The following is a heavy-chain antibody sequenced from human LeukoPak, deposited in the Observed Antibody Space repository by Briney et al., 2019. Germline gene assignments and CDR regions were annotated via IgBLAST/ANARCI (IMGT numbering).Heavy chain of an antibody. CDR3: ARAEQYQLLLH. V-gene: IGHV1-18*01. CDR2: ISAYNDNT. CDR1: GYTFTSYG. Sequence: ASVKVSCKASGYTFTSYGITWVRQAPGQGLEWMGWISAYNDNTNYAQKLQGRVTMTTDTSTSTAYLDLRSLRSDDTAVYYCARAEQYQLLLHWGQGTLVTVSS. D-gene: IGHD2-2*01. J-gene: IGHJ4*02.